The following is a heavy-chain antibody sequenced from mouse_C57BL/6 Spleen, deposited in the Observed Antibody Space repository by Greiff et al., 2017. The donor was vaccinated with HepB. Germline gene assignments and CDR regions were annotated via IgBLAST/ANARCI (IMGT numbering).Heavy chain of an antibody. J-gene: IGHJ3*01. Sequence: EVMLVESGGGLVKPGGSLKLSCAASGFTFSSYAMSWVRQTPEKRLEWVATISDGGSYTYYPDNVKGRFTISRDNAKNNLYLQMSHLKSEDTAMYYCARDEYYYGSSYGLAWFAYWGQGTLVTVSA. CDR2: ISDGGSYT. V-gene: IGHV5-4*01. CDR1: GFTFSSYA. CDR3: ARDEYYYGSSYGLAWFAY. D-gene: IGHD1-1*01.